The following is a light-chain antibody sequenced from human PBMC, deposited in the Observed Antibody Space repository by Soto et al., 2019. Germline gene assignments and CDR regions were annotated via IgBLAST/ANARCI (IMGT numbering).Light chain of an antibody. V-gene: IGLV2-11*01. CDR1: SSDVGAYNY. Sequence: QSALTQPRSVSGSPGQSVTISCTGTSSDVGAYNYVSWYQQHSGKAPKFMIYDVSKRPSGVPDRFSGSKSGNTASLTISGLQAEDEADYYCQSCDSRPSLVVFGGGTKLTVL. J-gene: IGLJ2*01. CDR3: QSCDSRPSLVV. CDR2: DVS.